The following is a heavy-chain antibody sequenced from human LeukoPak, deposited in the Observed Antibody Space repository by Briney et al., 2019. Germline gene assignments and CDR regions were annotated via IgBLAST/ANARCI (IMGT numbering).Heavy chain of an antibody. V-gene: IGHV3-23*01. D-gene: IGHD3-10*01. Sequence: GGTLRLSCAASGFTFSSYGMSWVRQAPGKGLEWVSAISGSGGSTYYADSVKGRFTISRDNSKNTLYLQMNSLRAEDTAVYNCAKHYYGSGRTNYYFDCWGQGTLVTVSS. CDR1: GFTFSSYG. CDR3: AKHYYGSGRTNYYFDC. J-gene: IGHJ4*02. CDR2: ISGSGGST.